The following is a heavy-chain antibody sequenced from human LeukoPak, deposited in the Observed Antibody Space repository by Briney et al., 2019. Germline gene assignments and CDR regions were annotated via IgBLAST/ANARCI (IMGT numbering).Heavy chain of an antibody. Sequence: GGSLRLSCAASGFIFSNYIMNWVRQAPGKGLEWVSSITISSRYTYYADSVKGRFTISRDNAKNSLYLQMNSLRAEDTAVYYCARSYEGSGFSDWGQGTLVTVSS. CDR2: ITISSRYT. J-gene: IGHJ4*02. V-gene: IGHV3-21*01. CDR3: ARSYEGSGFSD. CDR1: GFIFSNYI. D-gene: IGHD3-3*01.